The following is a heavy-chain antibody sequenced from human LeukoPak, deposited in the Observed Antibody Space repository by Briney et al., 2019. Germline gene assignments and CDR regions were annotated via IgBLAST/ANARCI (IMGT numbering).Heavy chain of an antibody. D-gene: IGHD1-14*01. CDR1: GFTLSTYA. CDR3: ANADILGYNGLWDYYYMDV. J-gene: IGHJ6*03. Sequence: TGGSLRLSCAASGFTLSTYAMSWVRQTPGKCLEWVAATSSSDAGTYHADSVRGRFTISRDNSKNTLYLQMNSLRAEDTAVYYCANADILGYNGLWDYYYMDVWGKGTTVTVSS. V-gene: IGHV3-23*01. CDR2: TSSSDAGT.